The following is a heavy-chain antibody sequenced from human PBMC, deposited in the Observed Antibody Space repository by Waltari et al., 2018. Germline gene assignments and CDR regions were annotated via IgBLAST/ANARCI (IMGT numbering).Heavy chain of an antibody. D-gene: IGHD3-3*01. CDR3: ASYTIFGVVTAIDY. V-gene: IGHV4-34*01. J-gene: IGHJ4*02. Sequence: QVQLQQWGAGLLKPSETLSLTCAVYGGSFSGYYWSWIRQPPGKGLEWIGEINHSGSTNYNPSLKSRVTISVDTSKNQFSLKLSSVTAADTAVYYCASYTIFGVVTAIDYWGQGTLVIVSS. CDR1: GGSFSGYY. CDR2: INHSGST.